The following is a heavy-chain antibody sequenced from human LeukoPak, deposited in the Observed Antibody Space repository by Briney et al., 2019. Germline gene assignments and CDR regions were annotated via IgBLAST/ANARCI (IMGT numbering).Heavy chain of an antibody. CDR2: ITYDGSNK. CDR1: GFTFSSNP. V-gene: IGHV3-30-3*01. Sequence: LTLSCSAYGFTFSSNPRHRLRQAPGNELEWVAVITYDGSNKYYADSVKGRFTISRDSTKNTLYLQMNSLRAEDTAVYYCASSDPGYSYALDYWGQGTLVTVSS. J-gene: IGHJ4*02. D-gene: IGHD5-18*01. CDR3: ASSDPGYSYALDY.